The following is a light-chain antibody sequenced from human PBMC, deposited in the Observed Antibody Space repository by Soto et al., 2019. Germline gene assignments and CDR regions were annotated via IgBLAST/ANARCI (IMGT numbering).Light chain of an antibody. CDR2: ANT. CDR1: RSNIGAGYD. J-gene: IGLJ2*01. CDR3: QSYDSTLSAPI. V-gene: IGLV1-40*01. Sequence: QPVLTQPPSVSGATGQRVTISCTGSRSNIGAGYDVHWHQHFPGTSPKLIIHANTDRPSGVPDRFSGSKSGTSASLAIAGLQAEDEADYYCQSYDSTLSAPIFGGGTKVTVL.